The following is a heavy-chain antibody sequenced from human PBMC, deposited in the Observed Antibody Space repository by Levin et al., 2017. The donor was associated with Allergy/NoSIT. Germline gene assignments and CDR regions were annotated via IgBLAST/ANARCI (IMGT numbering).Heavy chain of an antibody. Sequence: SQTLSLTCAISGDSVSSTSAAWNWIRQSPSRGLEWLGRTYYRSKWYSEYAVSVKSRITVKPDTSKNQFSLQLNSVTPGDTAVYYCARGHSGYVDYWGQGTLVTVSS. CDR1: GDSVSSTSAA. V-gene: IGHV6-1*01. CDR2: TYYRSKWYS. CDR3: ARGHSGYVDY. D-gene: IGHD1-26*01. J-gene: IGHJ4*02.